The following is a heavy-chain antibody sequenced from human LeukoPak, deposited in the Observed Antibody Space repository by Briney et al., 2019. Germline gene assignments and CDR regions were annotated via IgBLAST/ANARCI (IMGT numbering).Heavy chain of an antibody. D-gene: IGHD3-3*01. V-gene: IGHV3-33*01. CDR1: GFTFSSYG. Sequence: GGSLRLSCAASGFTFSSYGMHWVRQAPGKGLEWVAVIWYDGSNKYYADSVKGRFTISRDNSKNTLYLQMNSLRAEDTAVYYCARARSDGAFDIWGQGTMVTVSS. CDR3: ARARSDGAFDI. CDR2: IWYDGSNK. J-gene: IGHJ3*02.